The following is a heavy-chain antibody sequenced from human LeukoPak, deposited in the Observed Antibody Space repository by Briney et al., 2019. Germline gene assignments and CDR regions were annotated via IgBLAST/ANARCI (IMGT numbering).Heavy chain of an antibody. J-gene: IGHJ4*02. V-gene: IGHV4-59*08. Sequence: TSETLSLTCTVSGGSISSYYWSWIRQPPGKGLEWIAYISDIGSINYNPSLKSRVTISLDTSKNQFSLRLSSVTAADTAVYYCAGHHPRNTVDFWGQGTLVTVSS. CDR1: GGSISSYY. CDR2: ISDIGSI. D-gene: IGHD2-8*02. CDR3: AGHHPRNTVDF.